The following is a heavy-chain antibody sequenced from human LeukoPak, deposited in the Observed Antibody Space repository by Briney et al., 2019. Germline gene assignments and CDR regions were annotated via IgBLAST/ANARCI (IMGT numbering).Heavy chain of an antibody. CDR3: ARPLAVAGFDY. Sequence: ASVKVSCKASGYTFTRYALHWVRQAPEKGFEWMGWINAGTAITKYSQKFQDRVTISRDTSARTVYMELNSLRFEDTALYYCARPLAVAGFDYWGQGTLVTVSS. V-gene: IGHV1-3*01. J-gene: IGHJ4*02. CDR1: GYTFTRYA. D-gene: IGHD6-19*01. CDR2: INAGTAIT.